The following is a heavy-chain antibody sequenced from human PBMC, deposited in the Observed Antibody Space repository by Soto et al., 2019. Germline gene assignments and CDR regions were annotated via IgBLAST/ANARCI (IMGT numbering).Heavy chain of an antibody. CDR1: GGSILDSTYY. J-gene: IGHJ5*02. CDR3: ARQASGYYYGWFDP. Sequence: SETLSRTGSVSGGSILDSTYYWAWIRQSPGKGLEWIGTIFYSGGTFHTPSLKSRVTMSVDTSNNQFSLKLSSVTAADTAVYYCARQASGYYYGWFDPWGQGTLVTVSS. CDR2: IFYSGGT. D-gene: IGHD3-22*01. V-gene: IGHV4-39*01.